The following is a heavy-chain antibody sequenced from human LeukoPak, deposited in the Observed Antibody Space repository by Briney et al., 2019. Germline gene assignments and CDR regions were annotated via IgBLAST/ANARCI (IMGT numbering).Heavy chain of an antibody. D-gene: IGHD6-6*01. V-gene: IGHV1-24*01. CDR2: FVLEDGET. CDR3: AGATLTYSSSHYYYYYYMDV. CDR1: GYTLTELS. Sequence: GASVKVSCKVSGYTLTELSMHWVRQAPGKGLEWMGGFVLEDGETIYAQKFQGRVTMTEDTSTDTAYMELSSLRSEDTAVYYCAGATLTYSSSHYYYYYYMDVWGKGTTVTVSS. J-gene: IGHJ6*03.